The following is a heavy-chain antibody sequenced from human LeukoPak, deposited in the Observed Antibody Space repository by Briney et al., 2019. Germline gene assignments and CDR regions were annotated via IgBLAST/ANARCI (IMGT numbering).Heavy chain of an antibody. V-gene: IGHV3-9*01. CDR3: ATVTRVAGTDPFDY. CDR2: ISWNSGSI. Sequence: GRSLRLSCAASGFTFDDYAMHWVRQAPGKGLEWVSGISWNSGSIGYADSVKGRFTISRDNAKNSLYLQMNGLRAEDTALYYCATVTRVAGTDPFDYWGQGTLVTVSS. D-gene: IGHD6-19*01. CDR1: GFTFDDYA. J-gene: IGHJ4*02.